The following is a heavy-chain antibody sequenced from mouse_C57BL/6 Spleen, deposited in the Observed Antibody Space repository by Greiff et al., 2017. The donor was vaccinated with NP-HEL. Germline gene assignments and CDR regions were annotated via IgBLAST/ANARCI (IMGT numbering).Heavy chain of an antibody. J-gene: IGHJ4*01. CDR2: IDPANGNT. CDR1: GFNIKNTY. D-gene: IGHD1-1*01. Sequence: EVQLQQSVAELVRPGASVKLSCTASGFNIKNTYMHWVKQRPEQGLEWIGRIDPANGNTKYAPKFQGKATITADTSSNTSYLQLSSLTSEDTAIYYCAPITTVVAHYYAMDYWGQGTSVTVSS. V-gene: IGHV14-3*01. CDR3: APITTVVAHYYAMDY.